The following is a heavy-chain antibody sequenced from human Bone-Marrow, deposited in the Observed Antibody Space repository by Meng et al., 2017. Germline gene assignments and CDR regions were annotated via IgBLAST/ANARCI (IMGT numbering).Heavy chain of an antibody. Sequence: VRLVGSGGDLVKPGGSLRLSCSASGFYFSNAWMSWVRQAPGKGLEWVGRIKSNTDGGTAEYAAPVTGRFTISRDDSKSTLYLQMSGLRIDDTGVYYCTWDDKAVSDYWGQGTLVTVSS. J-gene: IGHJ4*02. D-gene: IGHD3-9*01. CDR3: TWDDKAVSDY. V-gene: IGHV3-15*01. CDR1: GFYFSNAW. CDR2: IKSNTDGGTA.